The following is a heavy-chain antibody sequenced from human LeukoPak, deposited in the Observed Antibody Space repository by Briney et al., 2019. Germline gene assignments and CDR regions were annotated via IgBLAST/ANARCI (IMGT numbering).Heavy chain of an antibody. CDR3: AKLGFLTGSFDS. CDR2: LSHSGGSA. CDR1: GFTFSSYA. Sequence: GGSLRLSCAASGFTFSSYALSWVRQAPGKGLEWVSSLSHSGGSAYYTDSVKGRFTISRDNSKNTLYLHMNSLRVGDTAVYFCAKLGFLTGSFDSWGQGTLVSVSS. V-gene: IGHV3-23*01. D-gene: IGHD3-9*01. J-gene: IGHJ4*02.